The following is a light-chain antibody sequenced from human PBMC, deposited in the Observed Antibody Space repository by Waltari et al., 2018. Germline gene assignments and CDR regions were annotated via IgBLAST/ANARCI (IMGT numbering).Light chain of an antibody. CDR3: MIWHSSTWV. CDR2: YKSDSDK. Sequence: QAVLTQPASLSASPGASASLTCTLRSGINVDTYTMYWFQQKPGSPPQFLLRYKSDSDKLQASGVPSLFSGSKDGSANAGILLISGLQSEDEADYYCMIWHSSTWVFGGGTKLTVL. J-gene: IGLJ3*02. CDR1: SGINVDTYT. V-gene: IGLV5-45*01.